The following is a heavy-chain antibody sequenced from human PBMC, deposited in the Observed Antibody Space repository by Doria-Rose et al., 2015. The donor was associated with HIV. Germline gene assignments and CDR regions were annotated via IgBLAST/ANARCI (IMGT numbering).Heavy chain of an antibody. D-gene: IGHD1-26*01. J-gene: IGHJ4*02. CDR3: ARVLSGTYDY. Sequence: QVQLQESGPGLVKPSETLSLTCSVSGGSISHYYWSWIRQPPGKGLAYIGDIFYTGSPNYSPSLKSRVSISIDTSKNKFSLRLSSVTAADTAVYYCARVLSGTYDYWGQGTLVTVSS. CDR2: IFYTGSP. CDR1: GGSISHYY. V-gene: IGHV4-59*01.